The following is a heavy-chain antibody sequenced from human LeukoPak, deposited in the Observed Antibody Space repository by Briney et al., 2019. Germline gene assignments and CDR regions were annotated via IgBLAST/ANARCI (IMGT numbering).Heavy chain of an antibody. CDR3: AHPYITSEPSNY. V-gene: IGHV3-48*04. CDR2: ISSSSSTI. Sequence: PGGSLRLSCAASGFTFSSYSMNWVRQAPGKGLEWVSYISSSSSTIYYADSVKGRFTISRDNTKNSVLLQMDSLRAEDTAVYYSAHPYITSEPSNYWGQGTLVTVSS. D-gene: IGHD2-2*01. J-gene: IGHJ4*02. CDR1: GFTFSSYS.